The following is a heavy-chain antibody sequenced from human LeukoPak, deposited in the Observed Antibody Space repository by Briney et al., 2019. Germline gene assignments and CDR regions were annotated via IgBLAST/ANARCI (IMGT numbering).Heavy chain of an antibody. CDR1: GSPISSGYY. V-gene: IGHV4-38-2*02. Sequence: PSETLSLTCIVSGSPISSGYYWGWIRQPPGKGLEWIGSIYHSGSTYYNPSLKSRVTISVDTSKNQFSLKLSSVTAADTAVYYCASFYGSGFSFDYWGQGTLVTVSS. D-gene: IGHD3-10*01. CDR2: IYHSGST. CDR3: ASFYGSGFSFDY. J-gene: IGHJ4*02.